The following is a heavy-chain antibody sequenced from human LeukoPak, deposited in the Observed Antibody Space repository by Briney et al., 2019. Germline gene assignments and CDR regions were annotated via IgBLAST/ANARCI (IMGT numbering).Heavy chain of an antibody. V-gene: IGHV4-34*01. J-gene: IGHJ4*02. D-gene: IGHD1-26*01. CDR1: GESFSGYY. Sequence: SETLSLTCAVYGESFSGYYWSWIRQPPGKGLEWIGEMNHSGSTNYNPSLKSRVTISVDTSKNQFSLKLSSVIAADTAVYYCARGVVGATDRFDYWGQGTLVTVSS. CDR3: ARGVVGATDRFDY. CDR2: MNHSGST.